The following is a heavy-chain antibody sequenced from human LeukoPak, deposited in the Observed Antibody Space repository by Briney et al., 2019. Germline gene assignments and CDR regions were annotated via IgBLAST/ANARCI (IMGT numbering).Heavy chain of an antibody. CDR3: VREDTPATANY. Sequence: PGGSLRLSCAASGFTFSIYAMSWVRQAPGKGLGWVSAISGGGDITYYADSVKGRFTISRDNSKDTLFLQMHSLRPGDTAVYYCVREDTPATANYWGQGTLVTISS. D-gene: IGHD2-21*02. J-gene: IGHJ4*02. CDR1: GFTFSIYA. V-gene: IGHV3-23*01. CDR2: ISGGGDIT.